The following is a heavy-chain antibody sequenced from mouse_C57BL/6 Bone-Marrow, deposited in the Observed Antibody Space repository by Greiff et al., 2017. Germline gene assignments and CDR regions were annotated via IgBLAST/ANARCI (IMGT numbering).Heavy chain of an antibody. Sequence: QVQLQQPGTELVKPGASVKLSCKASGYTFTSYWMHWVKQRPGQGLEWIGNINPSNGGTNYNEKFKSKATLTVAKSSSPAYMQRSSLASEDSAVYYCAREPAYYSNFWFAYWGQGTLVTVSA. D-gene: IGHD2-5*01. J-gene: IGHJ3*01. CDR3: AREPAYYSNFWFAY. CDR2: INPSNGGT. V-gene: IGHV1-53*01. CDR1: GYTFTSYW.